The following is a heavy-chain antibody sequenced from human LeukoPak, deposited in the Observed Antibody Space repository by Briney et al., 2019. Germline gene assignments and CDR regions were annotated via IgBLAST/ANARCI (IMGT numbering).Heavy chain of an antibody. CDR1: GFTFSDFG. Sequence: TGGSLRLSRAASGFTFSDFGMHWVRQAPGKGLEWVAFIRYDGSDKNYADSVKGRFTISRDNSKNTLYLQMNSLRAEDTAVFYCAKRRDDNYFDYWGQGALVTVSS. V-gene: IGHV3-30*02. J-gene: IGHJ4*02. CDR2: IRYDGSDK. D-gene: IGHD5-24*01. CDR3: AKRRDDNYFDY.